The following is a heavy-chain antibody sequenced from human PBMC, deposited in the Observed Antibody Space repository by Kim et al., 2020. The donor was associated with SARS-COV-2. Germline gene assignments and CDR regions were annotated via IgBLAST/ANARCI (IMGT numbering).Heavy chain of an antibody. D-gene: IGHD6-25*01. CDR1: GGSISSSSW. CDR2: INHSGDT. J-gene: IGHJ5*02. V-gene: IGHV4-4*02. Sequence: SETLSLTCDVSGGSISSSSWWSWVRQSPGKGLEWIGEINHSGDTTYNPSLKSRVTISVDISKNHFSLKLNSVTVADTAVYYCARGVSSAWTPRDWFDPWG. CDR3: ARGVSSAWTPRDWFDP.